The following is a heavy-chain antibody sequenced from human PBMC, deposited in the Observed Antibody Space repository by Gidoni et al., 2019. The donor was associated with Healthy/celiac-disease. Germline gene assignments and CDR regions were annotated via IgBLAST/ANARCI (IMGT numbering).Heavy chain of an antibody. CDR1: GFTFRSYA. CDR2: ISYDGSNK. D-gene: IGHD3-10*01. CDR3: ARAGAIWFGEFDSIYYFDY. V-gene: IGHV3-30-3*01. Sequence: QVQLVESGGGVVQPGRSLRPSCAASGFTFRSYATHWVRQAPGKGLEWVAVISYDGSNKYYADSVKGRFTISRDNSKNTLYLQMNSLRAEDTAVYYCARAGAIWFGEFDSIYYFDYWGQGTLVTVSS. J-gene: IGHJ4*02.